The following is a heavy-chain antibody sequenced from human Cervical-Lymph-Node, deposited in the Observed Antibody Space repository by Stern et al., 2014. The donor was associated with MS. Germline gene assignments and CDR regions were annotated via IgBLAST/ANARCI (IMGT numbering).Heavy chain of an antibody. CDR1: GFSLSTSGLG. CDR2: IYWDDQK. Sequence: EASGPALVKPTQTLTLTCTFSGFSLSTSGLGVGWIRQPPGEALEWLAYIYWDDQKRYSPSLKSRLTITKDTSKNQVVLTLTNVDPVDTATYYCAHRTAGPFDYWGQGTLVTVSS. J-gene: IGHJ4*02. CDR3: AHRTAGPFDY. V-gene: IGHV2-5*02.